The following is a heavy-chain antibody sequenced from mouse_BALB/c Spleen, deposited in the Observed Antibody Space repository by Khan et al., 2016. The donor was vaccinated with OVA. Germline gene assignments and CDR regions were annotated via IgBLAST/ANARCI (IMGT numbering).Heavy chain of an antibody. V-gene: IGHV1-54*01. CDR3: GRGGYGSLAD. J-gene: IGHJ3*01. CDR1: GYAFNNYM. D-gene: IGHD1-1*02. CDR2: INPGSGGT. Sequence: QVQLQQSGAELVRPGTSVKVSCKASGYAFNNYMLEWVKQRPGQGLEWIGVINPGSGGTNYNEKFKGKATLTADKSSNTAYMQLSSLTSDDSAGYFCGRGGYGSLADWGQGTLVTVSA.